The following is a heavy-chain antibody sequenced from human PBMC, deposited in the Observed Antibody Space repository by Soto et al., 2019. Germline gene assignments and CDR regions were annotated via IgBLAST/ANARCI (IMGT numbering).Heavy chain of an antibody. CDR1: GGSFSDFY. CDR3: ARGSGTYYFDY. Sequence: PSETLSLTCAVYGGSFSDFYWTWIRQPPGKGLEWIGEINHSETTNYNPSLKSRVTISVDMSKNQFSLRLSSVTAADTALYYCARGSGTYYFDYWGQGTLVTVSS. D-gene: IGHD3-10*01. J-gene: IGHJ4*02. CDR2: INHSETT. V-gene: IGHV4-34*01.